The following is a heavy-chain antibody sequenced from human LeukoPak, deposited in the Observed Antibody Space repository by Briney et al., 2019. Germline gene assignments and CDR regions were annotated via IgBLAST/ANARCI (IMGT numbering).Heavy chain of an antibody. Sequence: ASVKVSCKASGYTFTSYYMHWVRQAPGQGLEWMGIINPSGGSTSYAQKFQGRVTMTRDTSISTVYMELSRLRSDDTAVYYCARAGLGYSSSWDYYYYMNVWGKGTTVTVSS. CDR1: GYTFTSYY. CDR2: INPSGGST. V-gene: IGHV1-46*01. J-gene: IGHJ6*03. D-gene: IGHD6-13*01. CDR3: ARAGLGYSSSWDYYYYMNV.